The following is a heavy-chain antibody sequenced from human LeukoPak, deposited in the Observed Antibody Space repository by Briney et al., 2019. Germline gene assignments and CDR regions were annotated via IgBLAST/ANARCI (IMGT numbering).Heavy chain of an antibody. Sequence: GGSLRLSCVVSGITLSNYGMSWVRQAPGKGLEWVAGISDSGGSTKYADSVRGRSTISRDNPKNTLHLQMNSLRAEDTAVYFCAKRGVVIRVILVGFHKEAYYFDSWGQGALVTVSS. CDR1: GITLSNYG. CDR3: AKRGVVIRVILVGFHKEAYYFDS. D-gene: IGHD3-22*01. CDR2: ISDSGGST. J-gene: IGHJ4*02. V-gene: IGHV3-23*01.